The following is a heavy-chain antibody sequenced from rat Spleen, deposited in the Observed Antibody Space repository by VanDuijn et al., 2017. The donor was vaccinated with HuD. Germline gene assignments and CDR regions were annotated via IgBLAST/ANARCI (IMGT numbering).Heavy chain of an antibody. CDR2: ISTGGGNT. CDR3: TRANYEYTPLDY. CDR1: GFTFSNYD. D-gene: IGHD1-11*01. J-gene: IGHJ2*01. V-gene: IGHV5S23*01. Sequence: EVQLAESDGGLVQPGRSLKLSCAASGFTFSNYDMAWVRQAPTKGLEWVASISTGGGNTYYRDSVKGRFTISRDNAKSTLYLQMNSMRSEDTATYYCTRANYEYTPLDYWGQGVMVTVSS.